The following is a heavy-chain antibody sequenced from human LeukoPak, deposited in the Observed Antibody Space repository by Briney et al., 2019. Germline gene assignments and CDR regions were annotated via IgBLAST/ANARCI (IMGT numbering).Heavy chain of an antibody. Sequence: SETLSLTCTVSGGSISSSNYYWGWIRQPPGKGLEWIGSIYYSGSTYYNPSLKSRVTISVDTSKNQFSLKLSSVTAADTAVYYCARGYYYDSSGYAFDYWGQGTLVTVSS. D-gene: IGHD3-22*01. CDR1: GGSISSSNYY. CDR3: ARGYYYDSSGYAFDY. CDR2: IYYSGST. J-gene: IGHJ4*02. V-gene: IGHV4-39*07.